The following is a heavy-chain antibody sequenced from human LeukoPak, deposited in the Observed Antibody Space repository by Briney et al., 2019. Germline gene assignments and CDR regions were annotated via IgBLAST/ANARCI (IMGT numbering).Heavy chain of an antibody. Sequence: GGSLRLSCADSGFTVSGNYMSWVRQAPGKGLEWVSVIYSGGSTYYADSVKGRFTISRDNSKNTLYLQMNSLRAEDTAVYYCARDRYSSGWYGDFDCWGQGTLVTVSS. J-gene: IGHJ4*02. D-gene: IGHD6-19*01. CDR2: IYSGGST. CDR1: GFTVSGNY. CDR3: ARDRYSSGWYGDFDC. V-gene: IGHV3-66*01.